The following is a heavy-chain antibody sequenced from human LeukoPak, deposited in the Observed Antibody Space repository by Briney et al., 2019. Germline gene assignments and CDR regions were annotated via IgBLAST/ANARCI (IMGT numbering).Heavy chain of an antibody. CDR3: ARALKIVDTAMVIGAFDI. J-gene: IGHJ3*02. V-gene: IGHV1-3*03. D-gene: IGHD5-18*01. CDR2: INAGNGNT. Sequence: ASVKVSCKASGYTFTSYAMHWVRQAPGQRLEWMGWINAGNGNTKYSQEFQGRVTITRDTSASTAYMELSSLRSEDMAVYYCARALKIVDTAMVIGAFDIWGQGTMVTVSS. CDR1: GYTFTSYA.